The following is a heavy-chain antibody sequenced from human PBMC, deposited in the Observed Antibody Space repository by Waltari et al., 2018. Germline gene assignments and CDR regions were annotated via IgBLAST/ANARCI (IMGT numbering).Heavy chain of an antibody. V-gene: IGHV1-24*01. J-gene: IGHJ4*02. Sequence: QVQLVQSGAEVKKPGASVKVSRKVSGYTLTDFYMHVVRQAPGKGLEWMGGCDPEDGETIYAQKFQGRVTMTEDTSTDTAYMELSSLRSEDTAVYYCATVSPLLVPYFDYWGQGTLVTVSS. CDR2: CDPEDGET. CDR3: ATVSPLLVPYFDY. CDR1: GYTLTDFY. D-gene: IGHD6-13*01.